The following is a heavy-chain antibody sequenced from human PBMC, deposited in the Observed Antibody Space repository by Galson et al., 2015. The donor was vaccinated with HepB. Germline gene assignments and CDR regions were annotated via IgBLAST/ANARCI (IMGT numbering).Heavy chain of an antibody. J-gene: IGHJ4*02. CDR2: INQVGSEK. CDR3: GTFNVGRNFNRLEF. CDR1: GFSFTTYW. V-gene: IGHV3-7*01. D-gene: IGHD1-26*01. Sequence: SLRLSCADSGFSFTTYWMSWVRQAPGKGLEWVANINQVGSEKYYVESVKGRFTVSRDNAKNSLYLQMNSLRAEDTAVYFCGTFNVGRNFNRLEFRGQGTLVTVSS.